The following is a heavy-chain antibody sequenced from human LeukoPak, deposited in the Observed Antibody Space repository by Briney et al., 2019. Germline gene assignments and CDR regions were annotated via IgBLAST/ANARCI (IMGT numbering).Heavy chain of an antibody. V-gene: IGHV6-1*01. J-gene: IGHJ4*02. CDR2: TYYRSKWHS. CDR1: GDSVSSNSAA. CDR3: ARMVGLVSDF. D-gene: IGHD3-10*01. Sequence: SQTLSLTCDISGDSVSSNSAAWNWIRQSPSRGLEWLGRTYYRSKWHSYYAPSVKSRITINPDTSKNQFSLQLKSVTPEDTAVYYCARMVGLVSDFWGQGTLVIVSS.